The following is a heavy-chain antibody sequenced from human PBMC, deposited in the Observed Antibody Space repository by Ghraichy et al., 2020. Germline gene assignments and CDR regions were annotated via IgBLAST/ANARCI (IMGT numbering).Heavy chain of an antibody. J-gene: IGHJ4*02. CDR1: GGTFSSYA. Sequence: SVKVSCKASGGTFSSYAISWVRQAPGQGLEWMGRIIPILGIANYAQKFQGRVTITADKSTSTAYMELSSLRSEDTAVYYCASSRKRQQLALFDYWGQGTLVTVSS. V-gene: IGHV1-69*04. D-gene: IGHD6-13*01. CDR2: IIPILGIA. CDR3: ASSRKRQQLALFDY.